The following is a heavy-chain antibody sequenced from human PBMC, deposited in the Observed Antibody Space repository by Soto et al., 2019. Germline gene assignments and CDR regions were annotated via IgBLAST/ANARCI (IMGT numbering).Heavy chain of an antibody. V-gene: IGHV1-8*01. CDR1: GYTFTSYD. CDR3: AREGGITIFGEDYYYYYMDV. D-gene: IGHD3-3*01. J-gene: IGHJ6*03. Sequence: ASVKVSCKASGYTFTSYDINWVRQATGQGLEWMGWMNPNSGNTGYAQKFQGRVTMTRNTSISTAYMELSSLRSEDTAVCYCAREGGITIFGEDYYYYYMDVWGKGATVTVSS. CDR2: MNPNSGNT.